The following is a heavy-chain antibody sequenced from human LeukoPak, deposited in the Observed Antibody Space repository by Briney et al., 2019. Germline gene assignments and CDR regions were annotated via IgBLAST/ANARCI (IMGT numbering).Heavy chain of an antibody. Sequence: SETLSLTCTVSGGSISSSSYYWGWIRQPPGKGLEWIGSIYYSGSTYYNPSLKSRVTISVDTSKNQFSLKLSSVTAADTAVYYCARTSRSGDDYWGQGTLVTVSS. CDR2: IYYSGST. CDR1: GGSISSSSYY. CDR3: ARTSRSGDDY. D-gene: IGHD2-15*01. J-gene: IGHJ4*02. V-gene: IGHV4-39*07.